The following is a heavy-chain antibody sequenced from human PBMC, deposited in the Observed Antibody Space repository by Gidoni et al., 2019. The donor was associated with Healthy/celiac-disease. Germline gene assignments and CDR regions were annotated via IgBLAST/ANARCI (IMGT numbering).Heavy chain of an antibody. V-gene: IGHV3-21*01. Sequence: EVQMVESGGGLVKPGGSLRLSCAASGFTFSSYSMHWVRQAPGKGREGVSSISGGSSYRYYAESGTCRFTISRDNAKNSLYLQSNSLRAEDTAVYYCVRERGGGATTGAFDIWGQGTMVTVSS. J-gene: IGHJ3*02. D-gene: IGHD1-26*01. CDR2: ISGGSSYR. CDR1: GFTFSSYS. CDR3: VRERGGGATTGAFDI.